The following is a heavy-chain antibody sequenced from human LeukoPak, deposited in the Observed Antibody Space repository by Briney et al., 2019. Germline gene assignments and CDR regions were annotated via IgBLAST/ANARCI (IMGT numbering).Heavy chain of an antibody. CDR2: IIPIFGTA. CDR1: GGTFSSYA. J-gene: IGHJ6*03. D-gene: IGHD4-17*01. Sequence: ASVKVSCKASGGTFSSYAISWVRQAPGQGLEWMGGIIPIFGTANYAQKFQGRVTITADESTSTAYMELSSLRSEDTAVYYCARDAVATVTTGYMDVWGKGTTVTVSS. V-gene: IGHV1-69*13. CDR3: ARDAVATVTTGYMDV.